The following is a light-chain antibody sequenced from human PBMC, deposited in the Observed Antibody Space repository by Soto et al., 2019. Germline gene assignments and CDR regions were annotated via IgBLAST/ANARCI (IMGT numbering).Light chain of an antibody. CDR2: EVN. CDR3: SSYGGYNNVV. V-gene: IGLV2-8*01. CDR1: SSDVGGYNY. J-gene: IGLJ1*01. Sequence: VLTQPPSASGSPGQSVTISCTGTSSDVGGYNYVSWFQQHPGKAPKLIIHEVNQRPSGVPDRFSGSKSGNTASLTVSGLQAEDEGAYYCSSYGGYNNVVFGTGTKVTGL.